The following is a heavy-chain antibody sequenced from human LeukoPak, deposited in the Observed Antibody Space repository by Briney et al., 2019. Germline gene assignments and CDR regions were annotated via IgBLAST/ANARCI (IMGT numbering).Heavy chain of an antibody. CDR1: GGSISSGDYY. D-gene: IGHD3-3*01. CDR2: IYYSGGT. Sequence: SETLSLTCTVSGGSISSGDYYWSWIRQPPGKGLEWIGYIYYSGGTYYNPSLKSRVTISVDTSKNQFSLKLSSVTAADPAVYYCARVGGDFWSGLVAYYFDYWGQGTLVTVSS. V-gene: IGHV4-30-4*08. J-gene: IGHJ4*02. CDR3: ARVGGDFWSGLVAYYFDY.